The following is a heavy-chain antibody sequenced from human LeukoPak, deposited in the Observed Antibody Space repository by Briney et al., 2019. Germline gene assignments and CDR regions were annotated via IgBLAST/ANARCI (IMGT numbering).Heavy chain of an antibody. D-gene: IGHD5-18*01. Sequence: SETLSLTCTVSGGSISSYYWSWIRQPPGKGLEWIGYIYYSGSTNYNPSLKSRVTISVDTSKNQFSLKLSSVTAADTAVYYCARVDTAMADYYGMDVWGQGITVTVSS. CDR2: IYYSGST. CDR1: GGSISSYY. V-gene: IGHV4-59*01. CDR3: ARVDTAMADYYGMDV. J-gene: IGHJ6*02.